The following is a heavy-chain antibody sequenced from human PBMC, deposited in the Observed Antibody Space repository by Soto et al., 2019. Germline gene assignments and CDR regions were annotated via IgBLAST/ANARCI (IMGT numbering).Heavy chain of an antibody. J-gene: IGHJ4*02. Sequence: EVQLVESGGGLVKPGGSLRLSCAASGFIFSNAWMTWVRQAPGKGLEWVGGVKSKTDGGTIDYAAPVKDRFTISRDDSKNTLYLQMNSLKTEDTAVYYCIGTYSGSSMRFDYWGQGTLVTVSS. CDR2: VKSKTDGGTI. D-gene: IGHD5-12*01. CDR3: IGTYSGSSMRFDY. CDR1: GFIFSNAW. V-gene: IGHV3-15*01.